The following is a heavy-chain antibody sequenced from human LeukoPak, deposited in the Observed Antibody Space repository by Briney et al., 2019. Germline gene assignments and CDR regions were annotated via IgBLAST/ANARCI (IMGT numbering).Heavy chain of an antibody. CDR1: GFTVSSNY. D-gene: IGHD3-9*01. Sequence: GGSLRLSCAASGFTVSSNYMSWVRQAPGKGLEWVSVIYSGGSTYYADSVKGRFTISRDNSKNTLYLQMNSLRAEDTAVYYCARIYYDILTGYFRNWFDPWGQGTLVTVSS. CDR2: IYSGGST. CDR3: ARIYYDILTGYFRNWFDP. V-gene: IGHV3-53*01. J-gene: IGHJ5*02.